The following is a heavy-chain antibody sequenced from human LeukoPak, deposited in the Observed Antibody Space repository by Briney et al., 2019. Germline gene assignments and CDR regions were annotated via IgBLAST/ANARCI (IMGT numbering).Heavy chain of an antibody. CDR3: ARYSSSWITELDY. J-gene: IGHJ4*02. Sequence: GSLRLSCATSGFTFSSYSMNWVRRAPGEGLEWGSSISSSSSYIYYADSVKGRFTISRDNAKNSLYLQMNSLRAEDTAVYYCARYSSSWITELDYWGQGTLVTVSS. V-gene: IGHV3-21*01. CDR1: GFTFSSYS. CDR2: ISSSSSYI. D-gene: IGHD6-13*01.